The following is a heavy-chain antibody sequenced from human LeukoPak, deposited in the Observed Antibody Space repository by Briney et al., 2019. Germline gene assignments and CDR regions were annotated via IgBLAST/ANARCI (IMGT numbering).Heavy chain of an antibody. J-gene: IGHJ3*02. CDR3: GVVIDQGAFDI. D-gene: IGHD3-3*01. CDR1: GYTFTGYY. V-gene: IGHV1-2*02. Sequence: ASVKVSCKASGYTFTGYYMHWVRQAPGQGLEWMGWINPDSGGTNYAQKFQGRDTMTRDTSISTAYMELSRLRSDDTAVYYCGVVIDQGAFDIWGQGTMVTVSS. CDR2: INPDSGGT.